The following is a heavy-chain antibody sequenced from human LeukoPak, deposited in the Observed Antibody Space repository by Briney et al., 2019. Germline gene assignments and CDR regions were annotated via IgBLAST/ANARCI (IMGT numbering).Heavy chain of an antibody. Sequence: SVKVSCKASGGTFSSYAISWVRQAPGQGLEWMGGIIPIFGTANYAQKFQGRVTITADESTGTAYMELSSLRSEDTAVYYCARDRIAAAADSLYYFDYWGQGTLVTVSS. CDR1: GGTFSSYA. CDR2: IIPIFGTA. V-gene: IGHV1-69*13. CDR3: ARDRIAAAADSLYYFDY. D-gene: IGHD6-6*01. J-gene: IGHJ4*02.